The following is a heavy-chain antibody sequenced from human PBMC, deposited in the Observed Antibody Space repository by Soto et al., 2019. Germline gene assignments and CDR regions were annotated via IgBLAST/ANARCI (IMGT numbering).Heavy chain of an antibody. CDR2: IYYSGST. CDR1: GGSISSGGYY. CDR3: ARDYHYYYYGMDV. Sequence: SETLSLTCTVSGGSISSGGYYWSWIRQHPGKGLEWIGYIYYSGSTYYNPSLKSRVTISVDTSKNQFSLKLSSVTAADTAVYYCARDYHYYYYGMDVWGQGTTVTVSS. J-gene: IGHJ6*02. V-gene: IGHV4-31*03.